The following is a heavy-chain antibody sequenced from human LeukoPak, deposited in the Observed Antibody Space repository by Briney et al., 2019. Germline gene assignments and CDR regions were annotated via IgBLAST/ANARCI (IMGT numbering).Heavy chain of an antibody. CDR1: GFTFSSYA. CDR2: ISGSGGRT. CDR3: AKDGAILTGYYDY. V-gene: IGHV3-23*01. Sequence: PGGSLRLSCAASGFTFSSYAMSWVRQAPGKGLEWVSAISGSGGRTYYADSVKGRFTISRDNSKNTLYLQMNSLRAEDTAVYYCAKDGAILTGYYDYWGQGTLVSVSS. J-gene: IGHJ4*02. D-gene: IGHD3-9*01.